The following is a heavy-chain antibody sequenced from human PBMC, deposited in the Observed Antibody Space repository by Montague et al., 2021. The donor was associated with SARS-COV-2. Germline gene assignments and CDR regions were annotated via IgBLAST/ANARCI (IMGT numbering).Heavy chain of an antibody. CDR1: GGSISSSSYY. CDR3: ARQEPIVVVVAAARGWFDP. Sequence: SETLSLTCTVSGGSISSSSYYWGWFRQPPGKGLVWIGSIYYSGSTYYNPSLKSRVTISVDTSKNQFSLKLSSVTAADTAVYYCARQEPIVVVVAAARGWFDPWGQGTLVTVSS. J-gene: IGHJ5*02. CDR2: IYYSGST. D-gene: IGHD2-15*01. V-gene: IGHV4-39*01.